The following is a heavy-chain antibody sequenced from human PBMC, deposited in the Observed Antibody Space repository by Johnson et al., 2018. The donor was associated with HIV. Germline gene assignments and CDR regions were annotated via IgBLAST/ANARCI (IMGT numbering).Heavy chain of an antibody. J-gene: IGHJ3*02. CDR2: ISGSGGST. D-gene: IGHD3-3*01. V-gene: IGHV3-23*04. Sequence: VQLVESGGGLVQPGGSLRLSCAASGFTFSSYAMSWVRQAPGKGLEWVSAISGSGGSTYYADSVKGRFTISRDNSKNTVYLQMNSLRAEDTAVYYCANVGLQFLEWLPHDAFDIWGQGTMVTVSS. CDR1: GFTFSSYA. CDR3: ANVGLQFLEWLPHDAFDI.